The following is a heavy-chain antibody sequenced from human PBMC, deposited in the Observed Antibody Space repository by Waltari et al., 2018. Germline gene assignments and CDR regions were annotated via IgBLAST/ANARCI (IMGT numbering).Heavy chain of an antibody. CDR2: IYTSGST. D-gene: IGHD1-20*01. CDR3: ARRYYY. CDR1: GGSISSGSYY. Sequence: QVQLQESGPGLVKPSQTLSLTCTVSGGSISSGSYYWSWIRQPAGKGLEWIGRIYTSGSTNYNPSLKSRVTISVDTSKNQFSLKLSSVTAADTAVYYCARRYYYWGQGTLVTVSS. J-gene: IGHJ4*02. V-gene: IGHV4-61*02.